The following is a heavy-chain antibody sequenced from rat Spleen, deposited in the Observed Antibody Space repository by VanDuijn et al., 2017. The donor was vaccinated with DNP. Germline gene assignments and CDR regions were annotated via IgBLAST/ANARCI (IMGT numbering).Heavy chain of an antibody. CDR1: GFTFRDYA. Sequence: EVQLAKSGGGLVQPGRSLKLSCAASGFTFRDYAMAWVRQAPKEGLQWVATISYDGSGTYYGDSVKGRSIISRDNAESILYLQMDSLRSEDTATYYCARVYYGPSDYWGQGVMVTVSS. V-gene: IGHV5-17*01. CDR2: ISYDGSGT. CDR3: ARVYYGPSDY. D-gene: IGHD1-6*01. J-gene: IGHJ2*01.